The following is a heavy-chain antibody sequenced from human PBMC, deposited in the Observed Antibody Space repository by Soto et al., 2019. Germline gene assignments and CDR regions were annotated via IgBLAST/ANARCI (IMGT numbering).Heavy chain of an antibody. Sequence: QVQLVESGGGLVKPGGSLRLSCAVSGFTFSDYYMTWLRQAPGKGREWVSYISSSTSHTNYADSVKGRFTISRDNAKNSLFLQMNSLRAEDTAVYYCARGRGAAADYFDFWGQGPLVTVSS. CDR1: GFTFSDYY. D-gene: IGHD6-13*01. V-gene: IGHV3-11*05. CDR2: ISSSTSHT. J-gene: IGHJ4*02. CDR3: ARGRGAAADYFDF.